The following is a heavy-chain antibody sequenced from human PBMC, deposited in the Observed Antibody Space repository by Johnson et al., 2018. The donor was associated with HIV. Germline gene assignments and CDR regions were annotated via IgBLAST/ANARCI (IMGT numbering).Heavy chain of an antibody. CDR2: MSYDGREK. D-gene: IGHD3-9*01. CDR3: ARDLVSHWLNDAFAI. Sequence: QMLLVESGGGVVQPGRSLRLSCAASGFKFSDFAMHWVRQIPGKGLEWVAVMSYDGREKYYTDSVKGRFTISRDNSKNTLYLEMNSPRSEDTAVYFCARDLVSHWLNDAFAIWGQGTMVTVSS. V-gene: IGHV3-30*04. CDR1: GFKFSDFA. J-gene: IGHJ3*02.